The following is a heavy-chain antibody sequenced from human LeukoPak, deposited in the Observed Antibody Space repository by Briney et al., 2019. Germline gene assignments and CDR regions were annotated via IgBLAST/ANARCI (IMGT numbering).Heavy chain of an antibody. J-gene: IGHJ6*04. V-gene: IGHV3-33*01. CDR1: GFSFSAYG. Sequence: PGRSLRLYCAASGFSFSAYGMHWVRQAPGKGLEWVALIWYDGNNKYYADSVKGRFTISRDNSKNTLYLQMKSLRGEDTAVYYCARGSESYDYYSYGMDVWGKGTTVTVS. D-gene: IGHD5-12*01. CDR3: ARGSESYDYYSYGMDV. CDR2: IWYDGNNK.